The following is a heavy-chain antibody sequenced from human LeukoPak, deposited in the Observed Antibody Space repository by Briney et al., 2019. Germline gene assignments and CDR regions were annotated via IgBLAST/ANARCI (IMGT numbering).Heavy chain of an antibody. CDR1: GFTFSSYA. Sequence: GGSLRLSCAASGFTFSSYAMSWVRQAPGKGLEWVSAISGSGGSTYYADSVKGRFTISRDNAKNSLYLQMNSLRAEDTALYYCAKDIAWVYDSSGYFDYWGQGTLVTVSS. CDR2: ISGSGGST. V-gene: IGHV3-23*01. D-gene: IGHD3-22*01. CDR3: AKDIAWVYDSSGYFDY. J-gene: IGHJ4*02.